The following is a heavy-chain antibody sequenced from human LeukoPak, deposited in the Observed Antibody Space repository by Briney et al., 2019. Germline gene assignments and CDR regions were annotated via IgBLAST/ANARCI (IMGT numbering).Heavy chain of an antibody. Sequence: SETLSLTCAAYGGPFSGFYWSWIRQPPGKGLEWIGEINHSGSTNYNPSLKSRVTISVDTSKNQFSLKLSSVTAADTAVYYCARQSYYGSGSLDYWGQGTLVTVSS. J-gene: IGHJ4*02. CDR2: INHSGST. CDR1: GGPFSGFY. V-gene: IGHV4-34*01. CDR3: ARQSYYGSGSLDY. D-gene: IGHD3-10*01.